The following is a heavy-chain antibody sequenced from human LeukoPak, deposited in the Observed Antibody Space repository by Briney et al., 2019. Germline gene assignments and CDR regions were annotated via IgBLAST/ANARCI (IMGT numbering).Heavy chain of an antibody. CDR3: ARPGIIWFGEFLPAFDI. CDR1: GFIFDDYG. CDR2: IRYDGSNK. Sequence: PGGSLRLSCVASGFIFDDYGMHWVRQAPGKGLEWVAFIRYDGSNKSYTDSVKGRFTISRDNSKNTLYLQMNNLRAEDTAVYYCARPGIIWFGEFLPAFDIWGQGTMVTVSS. D-gene: IGHD3-10*01. J-gene: IGHJ3*02. V-gene: IGHV3-30*02.